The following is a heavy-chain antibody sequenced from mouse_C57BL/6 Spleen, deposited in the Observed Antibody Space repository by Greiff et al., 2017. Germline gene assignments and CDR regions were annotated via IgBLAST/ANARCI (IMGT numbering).Heavy chain of an antibody. V-gene: IGHV1-69*01. Sequence: QVQLQQPGAELVMPGASVKLSCKASGYTFTSYWMHWVKQRPGQGLEWIGEIDPSDSYTNYNQKFKGKSTLTVDKSSSTAYMQLSSLTSEDSAVYYCARGDYGDAMDYWGQGTSVTVSS. J-gene: IGHJ4*01. CDR3: ARGDYGDAMDY. CDR2: IDPSDSYT. CDR1: GYTFTSYW. D-gene: IGHD1-1*02.